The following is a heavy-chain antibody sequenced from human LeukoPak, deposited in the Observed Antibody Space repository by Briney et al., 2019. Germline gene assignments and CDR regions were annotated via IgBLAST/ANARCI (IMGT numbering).Heavy chain of an antibody. V-gene: IGHV5-10-1*01. CDR3: ARPIHGYGMDV. CDR2: IDPSDSYT. Sequence: GASLKISCKGSGYIFTSYWISWVRQMPGKGLEWMGRIDPSDSYTNYSPSFQGHVTISADKSISTAYLQWSSLRASDTAMYYCARPIHGYGMDVWGQGTTVTVSS. J-gene: IGHJ6*02. CDR1: GYIFTSYW. D-gene: IGHD2-8*01.